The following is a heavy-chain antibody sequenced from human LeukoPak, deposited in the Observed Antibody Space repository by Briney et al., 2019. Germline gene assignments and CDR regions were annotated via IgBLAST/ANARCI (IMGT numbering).Heavy chain of an antibody. CDR2: ICDNGGCT. CDR1: GFIFSSYA. Sequence: GGSLRLSCAASGFIFSSYAMSWVRQAPGKGLQWVSAICDNGGCTYYADSVKGRFTISRDNSKNTLYLQRSGLRAEDTAIYYCAKPPTTVTTRGFDYWGQGTLVTVSP. J-gene: IGHJ4*02. D-gene: IGHD4-17*01. V-gene: IGHV3-23*01. CDR3: AKPPTTVTTRGFDY.